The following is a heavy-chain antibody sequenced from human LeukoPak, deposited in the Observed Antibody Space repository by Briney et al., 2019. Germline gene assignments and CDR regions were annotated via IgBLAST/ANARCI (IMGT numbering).Heavy chain of an antibody. CDR2: MNPDSGNT. CDR3: AVEYSSSSYFDY. D-gene: IGHD6-6*01. V-gene: IGHV1-8*01. J-gene: IGHJ4*02. CDR1: GYTFTSYD. Sequence: GASVKVSCKASGYTFTSYDINWVRQATGQGLEWMGWMNPDSGNTGYAQKFQGRVTMTRNTSISTAYMELSSLRSEDTAVFYCAVEYSSSSYFDYWGQGTLVTVSS.